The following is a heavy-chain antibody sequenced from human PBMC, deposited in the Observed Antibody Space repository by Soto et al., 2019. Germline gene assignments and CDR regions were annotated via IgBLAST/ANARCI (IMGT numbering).Heavy chain of an antibody. Sequence: HPGGSLRLSCAASGFTFRSFAVAWVRQAPGKGLEWVTTIAVSGSTYYADSVKGRFTVSRDNSNNALYLQMNSLRAEDTAVYYCARDHRPRGVQLVVGPEYYFDYWGQGTLVTVSS. CDR1: GFTFRSFA. CDR3: ARDHRPRGVQLVVGPEYYFDY. D-gene: IGHD6-6*01. J-gene: IGHJ4*02. V-gene: IGHV3-23*01. CDR2: IAVSGST.